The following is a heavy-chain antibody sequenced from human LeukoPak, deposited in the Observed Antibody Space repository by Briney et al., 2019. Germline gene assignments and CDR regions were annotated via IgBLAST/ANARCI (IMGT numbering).Heavy chain of an antibody. CDR3: VKTIAVAGDFDY. Sequence: GGSLRLSCSVSGFTFSSYPMHWVRQAPGKGLEYASAISSNGGGTYYADSVKGRFTISRDNSKNTLYLQMSSLRAEDTAVYYCVKTIAVAGDFDYWGQGTLVTVSS. V-gene: IGHV3-64D*09. D-gene: IGHD6-19*01. CDR2: ISSNGGGT. J-gene: IGHJ4*02. CDR1: GFTFSSYP.